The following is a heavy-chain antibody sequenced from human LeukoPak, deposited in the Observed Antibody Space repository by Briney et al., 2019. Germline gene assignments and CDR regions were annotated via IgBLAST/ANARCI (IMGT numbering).Heavy chain of an antibody. D-gene: IGHD6-6*01. Sequence: GRSLRLSCAASGFTFSSYSMNWVRQAPGKGLEWVSYITSSSSTIYYADSVKGRFTISRDNAKNSLYLQMNSLRAENTAVYYCARVSGSSSSWDAFDMWGQGTMVTVSS. CDR1: GFTFSSYS. CDR2: ITSSSSTI. V-gene: IGHV3-48*04. J-gene: IGHJ3*02. CDR3: ARVSGSSSSWDAFDM.